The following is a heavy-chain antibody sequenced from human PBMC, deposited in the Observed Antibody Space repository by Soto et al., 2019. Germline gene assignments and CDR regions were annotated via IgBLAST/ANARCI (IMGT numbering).Heavy chain of an antibody. CDR2: ISFAGGNQ. V-gene: IGHV3-30*18. D-gene: IGHD6-13*01. J-gene: IGHJ5*02. CDR1: GFDFNTYG. CDR3: AKDSGITAAGSGGVFAP. Sequence: QVQLVQSGGGVAQPGRSLRLSCAASGFDFNTYGLHWVRQAPGKGLEWVAGISFAGGNQYYADSVKGRFTISRDKSNNTLFLQMNSLGAEDTATYYCAKDSGITAAGSGGVFAPWGQGPLVIVSS.